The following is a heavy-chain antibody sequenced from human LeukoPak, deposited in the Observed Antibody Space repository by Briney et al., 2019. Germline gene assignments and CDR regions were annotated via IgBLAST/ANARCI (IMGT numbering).Heavy chain of an antibody. CDR2: ISGSGGST. CDR3: AKLSRLAIPPYYFDY. J-gene: IGHJ4*02. D-gene: IGHD5-12*01. Sequence: GGSLRLSCAASGFTFSSYAMSWVRQAPGKGLEWVSAISGSGGSTYYADSVKGRFTISRDNSKNTLYLQMNSLRAEDAAVYYCAKLSRLAIPPYYFDYWGQGTLVTVSS. CDR1: GFTFSSYA. V-gene: IGHV3-23*01.